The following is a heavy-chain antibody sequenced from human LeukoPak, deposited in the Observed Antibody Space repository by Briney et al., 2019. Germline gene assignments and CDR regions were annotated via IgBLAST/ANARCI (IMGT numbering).Heavy chain of an antibody. CDR3: ASPTVTTSYYYGMDV. Sequence: SVKVSCKASGGTFSSYAISWVRQAPGQGLEWMGGVIPIFGTANYAQKFQGRVTITADESTSTAYMELSSLRSEDTAVYYCASPTVTTSYYYGMDVWGKGTTVTVSS. D-gene: IGHD4-17*01. V-gene: IGHV1-69*13. CDR2: VIPIFGTA. J-gene: IGHJ6*04. CDR1: GGTFSSYA.